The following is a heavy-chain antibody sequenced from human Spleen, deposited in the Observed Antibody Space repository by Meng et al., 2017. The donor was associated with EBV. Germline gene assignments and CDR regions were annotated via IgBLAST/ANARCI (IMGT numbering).Heavy chain of an antibody. CDR2: IYDGGTT. V-gene: IGHV4-61*01. J-gene: IGHJ4*02. D-gene: IGHD3-3*01. CDR1: GASVSGGTYH. Sequence: QVQLQESGPGLVKPSGXLSLTCTVSGASVSGGTYHWSWIRQPPGKELEWIGYIYDGGTTIYNPSLKSRVTISVDASKNQFSLKLISVTTADTAVYYCAKSRSSTPGVVDDWGQGTLVTVSS. CDR3: AKSRSSTPGVVDD.